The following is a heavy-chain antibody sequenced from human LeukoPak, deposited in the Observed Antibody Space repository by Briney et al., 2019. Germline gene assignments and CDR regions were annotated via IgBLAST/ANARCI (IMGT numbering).Heavy chain of an antibody. Sequence: SETLSLTCAVYGGSFSGYYWSWIRQPPGKGLEWTGEINHSGSTNYNPSLKSRVTISVDTSKNQFSLKLSSVTAADTAVYYCARGSPRLDVWGQGTTVTVSS. CDR1: GGSFSGYY. CDR3: ARGSPRLDV. J-gene: IGHJ6*02. V-gene: IGHV4-34*01. CDR2: INHSGST.